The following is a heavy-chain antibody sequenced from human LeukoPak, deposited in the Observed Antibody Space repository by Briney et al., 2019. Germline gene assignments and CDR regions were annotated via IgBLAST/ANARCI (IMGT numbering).Heavy chain of an antibody. CDR3: ARGDYYDSSGYSQYFQH. CDR2: IRYDGSNK. D-gene: IGHD3-22*01. V-gene: IGHV3-33*01. J-gene: IGHJ1*01. Sequence: GGSLRLSCAASGFTFSNYGMHWVRQAPGKGLEWVAVIRYDGSNKYYADSVKGRFTISRGNSKNTLYLQMNSLRAEDTAVYYCARGDYYDSSGYSQYFQHWGQGTLVTVSS. CDR1: GFTFSNYG.